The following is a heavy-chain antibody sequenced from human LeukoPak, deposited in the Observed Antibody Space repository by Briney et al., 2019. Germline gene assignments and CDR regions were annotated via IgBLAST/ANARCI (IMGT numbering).Heavy chain of an antibody. V-gene: IGHV3-23*01. D-gene: IGHD6-25*01. Sequence: GGSLRLSCAASGLTFSSYAMTWVRQTPGKGLEWVGAISGSGGTTYYADFAKGRFSISRDNSENTLYLQMYSLRAEDTAVYHCAKFFDPSGGASGWTWTMDCWGQGTLVIVSS. J-gene: IGHJ4*02. CDR1: GLTFSSYA. CDR2: ISGSGGTT. CDR3: AKFFDPSGGASGWTWTMDC.